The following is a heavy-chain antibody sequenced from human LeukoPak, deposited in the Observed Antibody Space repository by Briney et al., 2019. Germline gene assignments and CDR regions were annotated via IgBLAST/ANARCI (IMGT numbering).Heavy chain of an antibody. CDR1: GGSFSGYY. D-gene: IGHD1-26*01. V-gene: IGHV4-30-4*08. Sequence: PSETLSLTCAVSGGSFSGYYWSWIRQPPGKGLEWIGYIYYSGSTYYNPSLKSRVTISVDTSKNQFSLKLSSVTASDTAVYYCARDSIVGATDYWGQGTLVTVSS. CDR2: IYYSGST. CDR3: ARDSIVGATDY. J-gene: IGHJ4*02.